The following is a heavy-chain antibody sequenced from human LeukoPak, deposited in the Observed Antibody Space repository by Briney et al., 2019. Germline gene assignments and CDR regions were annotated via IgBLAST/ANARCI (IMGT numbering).Heavy chain of an antibody. D-gene: IGHD6-19*01. CDR1: GGTFSNYA. Sequence: ASVKVSCXASGGTFSNYAISWVRQALGQGLEWMGGIIPIFGTANYAQRFQGRVTITTDESTSTAYMELGSLRSEDTAVYYCARGEDSSGSGYWGQGTLVTVSS. J-gene: IGHJ4*02. CDR2: IIPIFGTA. CDR3: ARGEDSSGSGY. V-gene: IGHV1-69*05.